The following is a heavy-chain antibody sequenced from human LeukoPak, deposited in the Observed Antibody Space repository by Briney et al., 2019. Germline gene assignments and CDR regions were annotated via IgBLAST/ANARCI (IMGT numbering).Heavy chain of an antibody. CDR2: INHSGST. V-gene: IGHV4-34*01. D-gene: IGHD6-13*01. J-gene: IGHJ4*02. CDR1: GGSFSGYY. CDR3: ARVSSWSTPPDY. Sequence: SETLSLTCAVYGGSFSGYYWSWIRQPPGKGLEWIGEINHSGSTNYNPSLKSRVTISVDTSKNQFSLKLSSVTAADTAVYYCARVSSWSTPPDYWGQGTLVTVSS.